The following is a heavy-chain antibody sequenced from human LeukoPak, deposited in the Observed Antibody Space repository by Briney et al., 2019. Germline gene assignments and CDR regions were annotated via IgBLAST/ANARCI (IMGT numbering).Heavy chain of an antibody. CDR2: ISGSGGST. CDR1: GFTFSSYA. D-gene: IGHD5-24*01. V-gene: IGHV3-23*01. CDR3: ADAGGDGYNPVWYFDY. Sequence: GGSLRLSCAASGFTFSSYAMSWVRQAPGKGLEWVSAISGSGGSTYYADSVKGRFTISRDNSKNTLYLQMNSLRAEDTAVYYCADAGGDGYNPVWYFDYWGQGTLVTVSS. J-gene: IGHJ4*02.